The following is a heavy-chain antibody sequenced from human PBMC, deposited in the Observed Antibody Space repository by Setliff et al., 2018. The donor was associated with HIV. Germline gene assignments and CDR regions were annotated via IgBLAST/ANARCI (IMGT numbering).Heavy chain of an antibody. Sequence: GGSLRLSCAASGFIFSNYAMNWVRQAPGKGLQWVASISIRGGYIYYADSVKGRFTISRDNTRNSVYLQMDSLRVDDTAVFYCARRSGSSSLKGVHYYYYYYMDVWGKGTTVTVSS. J-gene: IGHJ6*03. V-gene: IGHV3-21*06. CDR2: ISIRGGYI. CDR3: ARRSGSSSLKGVHYYYYYYMDV. D-gene: IGHD6-13*01. CDR1: GFIFSNYA.